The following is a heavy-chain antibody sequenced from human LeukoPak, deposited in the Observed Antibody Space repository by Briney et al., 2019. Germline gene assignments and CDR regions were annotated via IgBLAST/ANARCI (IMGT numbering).Heavy chain of an antibody. J-gene: IGHJ3*02. D-gene: IGHD3-22*01. CDR1: GYAFANYG. V-gene: IGHV1-18*01. Sequence: ASVKVSCKASGYAFANYGITWVRQAPGQGLEWMGWISAYNGNTNYAQNLQGRVTMTTDTSTSTAYMELRSLRSDDTAVYYCARAPHNYYDSSGYYLYHAFDIWGQGTMVTVSS. CDR2: ISAYNGNT. CDR3: ARAPHNYYDSSGYYLYHAFDI.